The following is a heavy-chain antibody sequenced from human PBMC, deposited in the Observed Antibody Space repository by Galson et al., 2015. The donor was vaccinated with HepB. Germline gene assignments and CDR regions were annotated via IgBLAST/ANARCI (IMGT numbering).Heavy chain of an antibody. D-gene: IGHD4-17*01. CDR3: AKDEDYAEYGYYFDH. CDR1: GFTFSSSA. CDR2: IGARGTYT. V-gene: IGHV3-23*01. J-gene: IGHJ4*02. Sequence: SLRLSCAASGFTFSSSAMNWVRQAPGKGLEWVSGIGARGTYTYYADSVKGRFTVSRDNSKNTLYLQMNSLRAEDTALYYCAKDEDYAEYGYYFDHWGQGTLCSVSS.